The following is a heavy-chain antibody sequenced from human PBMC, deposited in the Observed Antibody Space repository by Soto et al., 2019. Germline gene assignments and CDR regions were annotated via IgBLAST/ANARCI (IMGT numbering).Heavy chain of an antibody. Sequence: ASVKVSCKASGYTFTSYYMHWVRQAPGQGLEWMGIINPSGGSTSYAQKFQGRVTMTRDTSTSTVYMELSSLRSEDTAVYYCASLWADYGDYPGSDAFDIWGQGTMVTVSS. CDR3: ASLWADYGDYPGSDAFDI. V-gene: IGHV1-46*03. D-gene: IGHD4-17*01. J-gene: IGHJ3*02. CDR1: GYTFTSYY. CDR2: INPSGGST.